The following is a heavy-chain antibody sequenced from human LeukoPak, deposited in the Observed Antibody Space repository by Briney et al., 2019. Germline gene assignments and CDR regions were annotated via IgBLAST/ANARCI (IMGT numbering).Heavy chain of an antibody. CDR1: GFSFSSYA. CDR3: VKDLGGYRDNFDY. V-gene: IGHV3-64D*06. J-gene: IGHJ4*02. D-gene: IGHD5-12*01. CDR2: ISSNGGST. Sequence: GGSLRLSCAASGFSFSSYAMHWVRQAPGKGLEYVSAISSNGGSTYYADSVKGRFTISRDNSKNTLYLQMSSLRAEDTAVYYCVKDLGGYRDNFDYWGQGTLVTVSS.